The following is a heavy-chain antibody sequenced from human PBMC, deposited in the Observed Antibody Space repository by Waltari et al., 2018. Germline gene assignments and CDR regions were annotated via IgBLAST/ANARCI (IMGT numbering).Heavy chain of an antibody. D-gene: IGHD3-22*01. CDR3: ARGGRGMIVVVNGAFDI. J-gene: IGHJ3*02. CDR1: GGTFSSYA. CDR2: IIPIFGTA. Sequence: QVQLVQSGAEVKKPGSSVQVSCKASGGTFSSYAISWVRQAPGQGLEWMGGIIPIFGTANYAQKFQGRVTITTDESTSTAYMELSSLRSEDTAVYYCARGGRGMIVVVNGAFDIWGQGTMVTVSS. V-gene: IGHV1-69*05.